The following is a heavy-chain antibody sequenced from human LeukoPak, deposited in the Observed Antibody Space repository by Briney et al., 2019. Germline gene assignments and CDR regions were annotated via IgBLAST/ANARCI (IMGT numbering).Heavy chain of an antibody. V-gene: IGHV3-7*01. Sequence: GGSLRLSCAASGFSFSSTLMTWVRQAPGKGLEWVANIKQDGSETFYVDSVKGRFTISRDNAKNSLYLEMNSLRAEDTAVYYCATYRTVGRTNWFDSWGQGTLVTVSS. CDR1: GFSFSSTL. D-gene: IGHD4-11*01. J-gene: IGHJ5*01. CDR3: ATYRTVGRTNWFDS. CDR2: IKQDGSET.